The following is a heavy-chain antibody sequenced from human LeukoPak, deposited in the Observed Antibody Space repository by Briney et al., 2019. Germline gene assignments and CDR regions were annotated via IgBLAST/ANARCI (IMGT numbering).Heavy chain of an antibody. D-gene: IGHD3-16*01. J-gene: IGHJ4*02. V-gene: IGHV1-18*04. Sequence: ASVKVSCKTSGYTFTKYGITWVRQAPGQGLEWLGWISGDKGDTNYAQKVQGRVTLTTDRSTRTAYMELRTLTSDDTALYYCARGSYGQPAFDYWGQGTQVTVSS. CDR3: ARGSYGQPAFDY. CDR1: GYTFTKYG. CDR2: ISGDKGDT.